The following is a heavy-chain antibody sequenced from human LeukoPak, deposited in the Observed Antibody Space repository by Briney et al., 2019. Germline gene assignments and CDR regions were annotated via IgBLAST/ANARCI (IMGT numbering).Heavy chain of an antibody. CDR2: ISAYNGNT. V-gene: IGHV1-18*01. Sequence: ASVKVSCKASGYTFTSYGISWVRQAPGQGLEWMGWISAYNGNTNYAQKLQGRVTMTTDTSTSTAYMELRSLRSDDTAVYYCARMVNYYGSGSPKRGTFDYWGQGTLVTVPS. J-gene: IGHJ4*02. CDR3: ARMVNYYGSGSPKRGTFDY. D-gene: IGHD3-10*01. CDR1: GYTFTSYG.